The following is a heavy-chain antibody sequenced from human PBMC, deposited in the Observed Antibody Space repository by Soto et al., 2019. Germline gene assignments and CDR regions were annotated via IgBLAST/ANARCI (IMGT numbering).Heavy chain of an antibody. CDR3: ARGQYYGSGSYLGYYYGMDV. CDR2: INHSGST. CDR1: GESFSGYY. V-gene: IGHV4-34*01. J-gene: IGHJ6*02. D-gene: IGHD3-10*01. Sequence: SETLSLTCAVYGESFSGYYWSWIRQPPGKGLEWIGEINHSGSTNYNPSLKSRVTISVDTSKNQFSLKLSSVTAADTAVYYCARGQYYGSGSYLGYYYGMDVWGQGTTVTVSS.